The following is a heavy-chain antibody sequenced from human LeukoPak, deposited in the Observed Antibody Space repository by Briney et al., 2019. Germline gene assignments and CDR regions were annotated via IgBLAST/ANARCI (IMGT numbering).Heavy chain of an antibody. V-gene: IGHV4-59*01. CDR1: GGSISSYY. D-gene: IGHD2-15*01. J-gene: IGHJ4*02. CDR3: AREVAASFDY. CDR2: IYYSGST. Sequence: SETLSLTCTVSGGSISSYYWSWIRQPPGKGLEWIGYIYYSGSTHYNPSLKSRVTISVDTSKNQFSLKLSSVTAADTAVYYCAREVAASFDYWGQGTLVTVSS.